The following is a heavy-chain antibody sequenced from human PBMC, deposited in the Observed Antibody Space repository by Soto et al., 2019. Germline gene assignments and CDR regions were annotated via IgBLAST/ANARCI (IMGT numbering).Heavy chain of an antibody. D-gene: IGHD2-21*02. CDR1: GFTFSSYG. V-gene: IGHV3-33*01. J-gene: IGHJ4*02. Sequence: GGSLRLSCAASGFTFSSYGMHWVRQAPGKGLEWVAVIWYDGSNKYYADSVKGRFTISRDNSKNTLYLQMNSLRAEDTAVYYCARDLLRLHTTPFDYWGQGTLVTVSS. CDR2: IWYDGSNK. CDR3: ARDLLRLHTTPFDY.